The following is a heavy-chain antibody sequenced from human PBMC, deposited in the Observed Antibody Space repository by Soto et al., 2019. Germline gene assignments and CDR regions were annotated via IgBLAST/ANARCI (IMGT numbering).Heavy chain of an antibody. V-gene: IGHV3-30-3*01. J-gene: IGHJ5*02. CDR2: ISYDGSNK. CDR3: ASASGWYGEFDP. CDR1: GFTFSSYA. D-gene: IGHD6-19*01. Sequence: LRLSCAASGFTFSSYAMHWVRQAPGKGLEWVAVISYDGSNKYYADSVKGRFTISRDNSKNTLYLQMNSLRAEDTAVYYCASASGWYGEFDPWGQGTLVTVSS.